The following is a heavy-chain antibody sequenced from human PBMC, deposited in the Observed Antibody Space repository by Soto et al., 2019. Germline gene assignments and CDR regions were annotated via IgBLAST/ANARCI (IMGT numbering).Heavy chain of an antibody. CDR3: ARSRGSCRSSSRYDFDY. V-gene: IGHV5-51*01. Sequence: GESLKISCQGSGYSFTTYWIAWVRQMPGKGLEWMGIIYPGDSDTRYSPSFQGQVTISADKSISTAYLQWSSLKASDSAIYYCARSRGSCRSSSRYDFDYWGQGALVTGSS. J-gene: IGHJ4*02. CDR2: IYPGDSDT. CDR1: GYSFTTYW. D-gene: IGHD2-15*01.